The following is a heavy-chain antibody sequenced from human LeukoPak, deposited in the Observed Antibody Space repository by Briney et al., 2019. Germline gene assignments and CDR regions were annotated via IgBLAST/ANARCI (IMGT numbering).Heavy chain of an antibody. Sequence: SQTLSLTCAISGDSVSSSSVTWNWIRQSPSRGLEWLGRTYYRSTWYNDYAVSVRGRITVNPDTSKNQFSLHLNSVTPEDTAVYYCARRLTQYDCFDPWGQGILVTVSS. V-gene: IGHV6-1*01. CDR2: TYYRSTWYN. J-gene: IGHJ5*02. CDR1: GDSVSSSSVT. D-gene: IGHD2-2*01. CDR3: ARRLTQYDCFDP.